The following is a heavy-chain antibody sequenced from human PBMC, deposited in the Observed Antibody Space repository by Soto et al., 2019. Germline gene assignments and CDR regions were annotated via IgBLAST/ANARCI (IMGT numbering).Heavy chain of an antibody. CDR3: ASRGCSGGSCYLFDY. D-gene: IGHD2-15*01. CDR1: GGSISSSSYY. J-gene: IGHJ4*02. V-gene: IGHV4-39*01. Sequence: SETLSLTRTVSGGSISSSSYYWGWIRQPPGKGLEWVGSIYYSGSTYYNPSLKSRVTISVDTSKNQFSLKLSSVTAADTAVYYCASRGCSGGSCYLFDYWGQGTLVTVSS. CDR2: IYYSGST.